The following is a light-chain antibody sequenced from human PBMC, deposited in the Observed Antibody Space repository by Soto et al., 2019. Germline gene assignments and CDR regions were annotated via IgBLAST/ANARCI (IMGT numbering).Light chain of an antibody. J-gene: IGKJ1*01. CDR1: QSNSSY. V-gene: IGKV1-39*01. CDR2: AAS. Sequence: DIQMTQSPSSLSASVGDRVTITCRASQSNSSYLNWYQQKPGKAPKLLIYAASSLQSGVPSRFSGSGYGTDFTLTISSLQPEDFATYYCQQSYSTLWTFGQGTKVEIK. CDR3: QQSYSTLWT.